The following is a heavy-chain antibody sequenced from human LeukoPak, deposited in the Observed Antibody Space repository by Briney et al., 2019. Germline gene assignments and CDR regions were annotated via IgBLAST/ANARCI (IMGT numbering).Heavy chain of an antibody. CDR2: INSDGSST. Sequence: PGGSLRLSCAASGFTFSRYWMHWVRQAPGKGLVWVSRINSDGSSTSYADSVKGRFTVSRDNAKNTLYLQMNSLRAEDTAVYYCARVIGWDEPFDIWGQGTMVTVSS. J-gene: IGHJ3*02. D-gene: IGHD1-26*01. CDR3: ARVIGWDEPFDI. V-gene: IGHV3-74*01. CDR1: GFTFSRYW.